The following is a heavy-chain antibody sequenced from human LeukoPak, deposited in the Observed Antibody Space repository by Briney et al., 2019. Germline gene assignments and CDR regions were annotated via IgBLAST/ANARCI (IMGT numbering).Heavy chain of an antibody. V-gene: IGHV1-69*01. Sequence: SVKVSCKASGGSFDNYAFSWVRQPPGQGLEWMGGIIPMLGTPHYAEKFQGRATITADESTSTAYMELSSLRSEDTAVYYCANKRSEETKQHHHGSGSYFNPWYYGMDVWGQGTKVSVSS. CDR3: ANKRSEETKQHHHGSGSYFNPWYYGMDV. CDR1: GGSFDNYA. J-gene: IGHJ6*02. D-gene: IGHD3-10*01. CDR2: IIPMLGTP.